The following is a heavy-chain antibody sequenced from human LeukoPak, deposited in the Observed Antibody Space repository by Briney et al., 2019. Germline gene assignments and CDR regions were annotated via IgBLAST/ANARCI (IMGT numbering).Heavy chain of an antibody. D-gene: IGHD5-24*01. CDR1: GFTFSSYA. V-gene: IGHV3-23*01. Sequence: GVSLRLSCAASGFTFSSYAMSWVRQAPGKGLEGVSAISGSGGSTYYADSVKGRFTISRDNSKNTLYLQMNSLRAEDTAVYYCAKARLGSRRDGYNSWGQGTLVTVSS. J-gene: IGHJ5*02. CDR2: ISGSGGST. CDR3: AKARLGSRRDGYNS.